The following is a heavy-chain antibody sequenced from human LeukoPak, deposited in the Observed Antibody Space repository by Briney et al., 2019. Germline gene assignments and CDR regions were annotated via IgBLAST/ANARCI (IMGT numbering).Heavy chain of an antibody. J-gene: IGHJ6*02. Sequence: GGSLRLSCTASGFTFSSYAMSWVRQAPGKGLEWVSAIGGSGGTTFYADSVKGRFTISRDNSKNTLYLQMNSLRAEDTAVYYCARVGGYSGYDYDYYYGMDVWGQGTTVTVSS. V-gene: IGHV3-23*01. D-gene: IGHD5-12*01. CDR1: GFTFSSYA. CDR3: ARVGGYSGYDYDYYYGMDV. CDR2: IGGSGGTT.